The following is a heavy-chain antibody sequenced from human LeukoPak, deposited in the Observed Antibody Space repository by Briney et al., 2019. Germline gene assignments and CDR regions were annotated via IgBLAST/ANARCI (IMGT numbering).Heavy chain of an antibody. CDR1: GGSFSGFY. CDR3: ARPDGGGSEYSRRYFDY. V-gene: IGHV4-34*01. Sequence: SETLSLTCAVYGGSFSGFYWTWIRQPPGKGLEWIGAINHSGSTNYNPSLKSRVTISVDTSKNQFSLKLSSATAADTAVYYCARPDGGGSEYSRRYFDYWGQGTLVTVSS. CDR2: INHSGST. D-gene: IGHD6-6*01. J-gene: IGHJ4*02.